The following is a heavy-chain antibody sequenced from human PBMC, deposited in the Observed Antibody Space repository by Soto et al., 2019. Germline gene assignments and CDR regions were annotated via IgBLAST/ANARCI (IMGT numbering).Heavy chain of an antibody. J-gene: IGHJ1*01. CDR2: INAGNGNT. CDR3: AVPTHGSYHGYFQH. CDR1: GYTFTRYA. V-gene: IGHV1-3*01. Sequence: APVKVSCQASGYTFTRYAMHWVRQAPGQRLEGMGGINAGNGNTKYSQKFQGRVTITRDTSASTAYMELSSLRSEDTAVYYCAVPTHGSYHGYFQHWGQGTLVTVSS. D-gene: IGHD1-26*01.